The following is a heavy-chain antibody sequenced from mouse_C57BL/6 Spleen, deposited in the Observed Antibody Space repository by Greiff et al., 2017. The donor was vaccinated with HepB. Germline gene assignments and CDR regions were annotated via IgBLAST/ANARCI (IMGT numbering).Heavy chain of an antibody. J-gene: IGHJ1*03. D-gene: IGHD1-1*01. CDR2: IDPSDSYT. CDR3: ARSRYYGRGYFDV. CDR1: GYTFTSYW. V-gene: IGHV1-50*01. Sequence: VQLQQPGAELVKPGASVKLSCKASGYTFTSYWMQWVKQRPGQGLEWIGEIDPSDSYTNYNQKFKGKATLTVDTSSSTAYMQLSSLTSEDSAVYYCARSRYYGRGYFDVWGTGTTVTVSS.